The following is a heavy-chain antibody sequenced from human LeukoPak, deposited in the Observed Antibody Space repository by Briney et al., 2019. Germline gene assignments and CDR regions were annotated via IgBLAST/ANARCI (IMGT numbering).Heavy chain of an antibody. CDR3: ASGGHIDY. CDR1: GLTFSGFW. Sequence: PGGSLRLSCAASGLTFSGFWMSWVRQAPGKGLEWVANINEDGSQKNYVDSVKGRFTISRDNAKNSLYLQLNSLRAEDTAVYYCASGGHIDYCGQGSLVTVSS. V-gene: IGHV3-7*05. CDR2: INEDGSQK. J-gene: IGHJ4*02. D-gene: IGHD3-16*01.